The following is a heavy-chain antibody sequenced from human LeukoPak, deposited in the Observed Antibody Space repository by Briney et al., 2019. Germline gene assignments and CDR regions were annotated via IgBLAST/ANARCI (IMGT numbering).Heavy chain of an antibody. D-gene: IGHD5-18*01. CDR3: SRDLSGYSYGSLGCFDP. CDR2: ISSNSSYI. J-gene: IGHJ5*02. V-gene: IGHV3-21*01. CDR1: GITFSNYS. Sequence: WGSLRLSCGASGITFSNYSMNWVRQAPGKGLDWVSSISSNSSYIDYADPVKGRFTISRDNAKYALFLPLNSLRAADTAVYYCSRDLSGYSYGSLGCFDPWGQGTLVTVSS.